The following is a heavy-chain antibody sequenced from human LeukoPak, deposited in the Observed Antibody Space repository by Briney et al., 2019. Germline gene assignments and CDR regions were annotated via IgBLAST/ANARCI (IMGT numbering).Heavy chain of an antibody. CDR2: IRYDGSNK. CDR1: GFTFSSYG. V-gene: IGHV3-30*02. J-gene: IGHJ4*02. Sequence: GGSLRLSCAASGFTFSSYGMHWVRQAPGKGLEWVAFIRYDGSNKYYADSVKGRFTISRDNAKNSLYLQMNSLRAEDTAVYYCASAHYDYVWGSYRHSNFDYWGQGTLVTVSS. D-gene: IGHD3-16*02. CDR3: ASAHYDYVWGSYRHSNFDY.